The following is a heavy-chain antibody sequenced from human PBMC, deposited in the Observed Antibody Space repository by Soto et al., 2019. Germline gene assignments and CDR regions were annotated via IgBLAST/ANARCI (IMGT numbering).Heavy chain of an antibody. Sequence: GVSVKVSCKASGYTFTGYYMHWVRQAPGQGLEWMGWINPNSGGTNYAQKFQGRVTMTRDTSISTAYMELGRLRSDDTAVYYCSTRGGGSYRYYYYGMDVWGQGTTVTVSS. J-gene: IGHJ6*02. CDR3: STRGGGSYRYYYYGMDV. V-gene: IGHV1-2*02. D-gene: IGHD1-26*01. CDR2: INPNSGGT. CDR1: GYTFTGYY.